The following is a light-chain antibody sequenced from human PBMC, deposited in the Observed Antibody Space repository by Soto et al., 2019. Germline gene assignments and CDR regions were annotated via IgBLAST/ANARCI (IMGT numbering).Light chain of an antibody. CDR3: QHGYSTPLT. J-gene: IGKJ4*01. Sequence: FQLTESPSSLSASAGDTVPITSRASQSISTYLAWYQQKPGKAPNLLIYAASSLESGVPSRFSGSGSGTDFTLTISSLQPEDFATYFCQHGYSTPLTFGGGTKVDIK. CDR2: AAS. V-gene: IGKV1-39*01. CDR1: QSISTY.